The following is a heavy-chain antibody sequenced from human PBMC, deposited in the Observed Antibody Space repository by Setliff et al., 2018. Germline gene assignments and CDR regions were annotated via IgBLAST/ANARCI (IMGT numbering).Heavy chain of an antibody. D-gene: IGHD3-22*01. Sequence: ASVKVSCKASGYIFTYYAIHWVRQAPGQKLEWMGWINAGNGNTKYSQKFQGRVTITRDTSASTAYMELSSLTSEDTAVYYCARRPYDSSGYFNYWGQGTLVTVSS. V-gene: IGHV1-3*01. CDR2: INAGNGNT. J-gene: IGHJ4*02. CDR3: ARRPYDSSGYFNY. CDR1: GYIFTYYA.